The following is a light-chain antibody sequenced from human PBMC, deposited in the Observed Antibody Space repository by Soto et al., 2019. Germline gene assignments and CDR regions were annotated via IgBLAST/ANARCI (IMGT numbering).Light chain of an antibody. Sequence: IVMTQSPATLSVSPGERATLSWRASQSVSSNLAWYQQKPGQAPRLLIYGASTRATGIPARFSGSGSGTEFTLTISSLQSEDFAVYYCQHYNNWPPWTFGHGTKVEVK. CDR3: QHYNNWPPWT. CDR2: GAS. J-gene: IGKJ1*01. CDR1: QSVSSN. V-gene: IGKV3-15*01.